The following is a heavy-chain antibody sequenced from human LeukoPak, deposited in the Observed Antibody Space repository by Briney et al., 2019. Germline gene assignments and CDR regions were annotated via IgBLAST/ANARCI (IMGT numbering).Heavy chain of an antibody. CDR2: INHSGST. J-gene: IGHJ4*02. V-gene: IGHV4-34*01. D-gene: IGHD1-14*01. CDR3: ARHARYFYYFDY. Sequence: SETLSVTCAVYGGSFSGYYWSWIRQPPGKGLEWIGGINHSGSTNYNPSLKSRVTISVDTSKNQFSLKLSSVTAADTAVYYCARHARYFYYFDYWGQGTLVTVSS. CDR1: GGSFSGYY.